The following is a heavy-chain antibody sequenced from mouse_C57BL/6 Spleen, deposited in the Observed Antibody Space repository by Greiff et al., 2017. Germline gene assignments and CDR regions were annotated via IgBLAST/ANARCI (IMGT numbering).Heavy chain of an antibody. J-gene: IGHJ2*01. D-gene: IGHD1-1*01. V-gene: IGHV5-15*01. CDR3: ARLTTVVAFDD. Sequence: EVQVVESGGGLVQPGGSLKLSCAASGFTFSDYGMAWVRQAPRKGPEGVAFISNLAYSIYYADTVTGRFTISRENAKNTLYLEMSSLRSEDTAMYYCARLTTVVAFDDWGQGTTLTVSS. CDR1: GFTFSDYG. CDR2: ISNLAYSI.